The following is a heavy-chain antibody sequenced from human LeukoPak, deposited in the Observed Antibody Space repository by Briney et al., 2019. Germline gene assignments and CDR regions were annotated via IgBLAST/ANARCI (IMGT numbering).Heavy chain of an antibody. CDR2: ISAYNGNT. J-gene: IGHJ3*01. D-gene: IGHD3-9*01. V-gene: IGHV1-18*01. CDR1: GYTFINYG. Sequence: EASVKVSCKASGYTFINYGISWVRQAPGQGLEWMGWISAYNGNTNYVQKLQGRVTMTTDTSTNTAYMELRSLRSDDTAVYYCARVIRYYDIVTGYWDAFDFWGQGTMVTISS. CDR3: ARVIRYYDIVTGYWDAFDF.